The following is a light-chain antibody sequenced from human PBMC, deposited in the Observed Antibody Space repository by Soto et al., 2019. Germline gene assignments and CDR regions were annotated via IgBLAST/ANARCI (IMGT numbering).Light chain of an antibody. J-gene: IGKJ3*01. CDR2: AAS. Sequence: DIQVTQSPLSLSASVGDTVTITCRASQSISNYLNWYQQKGGRAPKLLIYAASTLQSGVPSRFSGSGSGTDFTLTISSLQPEDIASYYCQQSYTIPRTFGPGTKVDIK. CDR3: QQSYTIPRT. CDR1: QSISNY. V-gene: IGKV1-39*01.